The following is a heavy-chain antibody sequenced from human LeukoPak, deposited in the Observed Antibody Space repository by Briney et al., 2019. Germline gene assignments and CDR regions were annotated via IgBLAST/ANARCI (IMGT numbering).Heavy chain of an antibody. CDR1: GYTFTSYG. D-gene: IGHD4-23*01. CDR2: ISAYKGNT. CDR3: ARVSPPDNYGGNPRDYYYGMDV. V-gene: IGHV1-18*01. J-gene: IGHJ6*02. Sequence: ASVKVSCKASGYTFTSYGIRWVRQAPGQGVEWMGWISAYKGNTNYAQKLQGRVTMTTDTSTGTAYMELRSLRSDDTAVYYCARVSPPDNYGGNPRDYYYGMDVWGQGTTVTVSS.